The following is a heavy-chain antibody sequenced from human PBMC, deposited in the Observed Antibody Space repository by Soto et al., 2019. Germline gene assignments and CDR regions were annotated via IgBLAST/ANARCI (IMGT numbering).Heavy chain of an antibody. J-gene: IGHJ6*02. CDR2: IYPGDSDT. D-gene: IGHD6-13*01. CDR1: GYSFTTYW. V-gene: IGHV5-51*01. Sequence: PGESLKISCKGSGYSFTTYWIGWVRQLPGKGLEGMVIIYPGDSDTRYSPSFQGQVTISADKSINTTYLQWSSLKASDTAIYYCARQAAAGKYYYAMDVWGQGTTVTVSS. CDR3: ARQAAAGKYYYAMDV.